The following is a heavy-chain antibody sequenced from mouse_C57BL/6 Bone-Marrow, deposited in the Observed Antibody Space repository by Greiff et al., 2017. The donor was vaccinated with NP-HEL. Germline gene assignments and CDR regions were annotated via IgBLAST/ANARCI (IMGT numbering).Heavy chain of an antibody. CDR1: GFSLTSYG. V-gene: IGHV2-9*01. CDR2: IWGGGST. J-gene: IGHJ1*03. CDR3: ARNYYGSSYGWYFDV. D-gene: IGHD1-1*01. Sequence: VKLVESGPGLVAPSQSLSITCTVSGFSLTSYGVDWVRQPPGKGLEWLGVIWGGGSTNYNSALMSRLSISKDNSKSQVFLKMNSLQTDDTAMYYCARNYYGSSYGWYFDVWGTGTTVTVSS.